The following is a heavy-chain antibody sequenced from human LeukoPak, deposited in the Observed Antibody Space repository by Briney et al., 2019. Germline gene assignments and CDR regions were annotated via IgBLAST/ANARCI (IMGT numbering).Heavy chain of an antibody. Sequence: SETLSLTCAVYGGSFSGYYWSWIRQPPGKGLEWIGEINHSGSTNYNPSLKSRVTISVDTSKNQFSLKLSSVTAADTAVYYCARRATYSGYDFDYWGQGTLVTVSS. CDR1: GGSFSGYY. V-gene: IGHV4-34*01. CDR2: INHSGST. J-gene: IGHJ4*02. D-gene: IGHD5-12*01. CDR3: ARRATYSGYDFDY.